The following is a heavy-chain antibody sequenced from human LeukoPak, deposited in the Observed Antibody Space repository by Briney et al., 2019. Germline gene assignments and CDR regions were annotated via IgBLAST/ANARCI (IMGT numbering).Heavy chain of an antibody. D-gene: IGHD1-26*01. Sequence: APVKVSCKASGYTFTGYYMHWVRQAPGQGLEWMGWINPNSGGTNYAQKFQGRVTMTRDTSISTAYMELSRLRSDDTAVYYCARGPRFGIVGYFDYWGQGTLVTVSS. CDR2: INPNSGGT. CDR3: ARGPRFGIVGYFDY. J-gene: IGHJ4*02. CDR1: GYTFTGYY. V-gene: IGHV1-2*02.